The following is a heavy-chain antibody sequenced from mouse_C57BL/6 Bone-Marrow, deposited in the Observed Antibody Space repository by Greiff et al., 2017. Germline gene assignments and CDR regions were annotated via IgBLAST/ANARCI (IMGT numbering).Heavy chain of an antibody. D-gene: IGHD1-1*01. J-gene: IGHJ4*01. V-gene: IGHV2-9-1*01. CDR2: IWTGGGT. CDR3: ASVSTTVVADYYAMDY. Sequence: VQLQQSGPGLVAPSQSLSITCTVSGFSLTSSAISWVRQPPGKGLEWLGVIWTGGGTNYNSALKSRLSISKDNSKSQACLKMNSLQTDDTDRDYCASVSTTVVADYYAMDYWGQGTSVTVSS. CDR1: GFSLTSSA.